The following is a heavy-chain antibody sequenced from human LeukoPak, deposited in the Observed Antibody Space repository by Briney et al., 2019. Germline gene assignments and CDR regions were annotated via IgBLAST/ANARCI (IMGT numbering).Heavy chain of an antibody. Sequence: PSETLSFTCSVSGYSISSGYYWGCIRQPPGKGLAWIGSIYHSGSTYYNPSLKSRVTISVDTSKNQLSLKLTSVTAADTAVYYCASDEEFSWFFYWGQGTLVTVSS. J-gene: IGHJ4*02. D-gene: IGHD3-10*01. CDR1: GYSISSGYY. V-gene: IGHV4-38-2*02. CDR2: IYHSGST. CDR3: ASDEEFSWFFY.